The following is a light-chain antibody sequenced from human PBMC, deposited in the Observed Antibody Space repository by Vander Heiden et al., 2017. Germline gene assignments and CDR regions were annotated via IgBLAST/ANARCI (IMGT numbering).Light chain of an antibody. CDR1: QSISSY. Sequence: DIQTTQSPSSLSASVGDRVTITCRASQSISSYLNWYQQKPGKAPKLLIYAASSLQSGVPSRFSGSGSGTDFTLTISRLQPEDFATYYCQQSDSTPYTFGQGTKLEIK. J-gene: IGKJ2*01. CDR2: AAS. V-gene: IGKV1-39*01. CDR3: QQSDSTPYT.